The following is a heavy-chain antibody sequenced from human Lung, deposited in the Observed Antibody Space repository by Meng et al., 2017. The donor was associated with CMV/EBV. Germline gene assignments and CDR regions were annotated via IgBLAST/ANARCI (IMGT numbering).Heavy chain of an antibody. CDR2: INPNSGGT. J-gene: IGHJ6*02. CDR1: GYTFTGYY. Sequence: ASXXVSXKASGYTFTGYYMHWVRQAPGQGLEWMGWINPNSGGTNYAQKFQGRVTMTRDTSISTAYMELSRLRSDDTAVYYCAGGLYDFWSGYYYYGMDVWXQGPTVTVSS. V-gene: IGHV1-2*02. D-gene: IGHD3-3*01. CDR3: AGGLYDFWSGYYYYGMDV.